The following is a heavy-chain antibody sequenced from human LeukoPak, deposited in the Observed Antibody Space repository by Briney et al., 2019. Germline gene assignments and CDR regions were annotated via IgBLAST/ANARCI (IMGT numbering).Heavy chain of an antibody. CDR3: ARVGTIFGVVIKSYFDY. J-gene: IGHJ4*02. V-gene: IGHV4-59*01. D-gene: IGHD3-3*01. Sequence: SETPSLTCTVSGGSISSYYWSWIRQPPGKGLEWIGYINYSGSTNYNPSLKSRVTISVDTSKNQFSLKLSSVTAADTAVYYCARVGTIFGVVIKSYFDYWGQGTLVTVSS. CDR1: GGSISSYY. CDR2: INYSGST.